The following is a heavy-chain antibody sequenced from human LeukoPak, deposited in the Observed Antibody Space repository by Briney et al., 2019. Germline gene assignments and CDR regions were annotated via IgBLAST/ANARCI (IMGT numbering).Heavy chain of an antibody. V-gene: IGHV3-64*01. CDR3: ARYCSGVSCYSGYDY. CDR1: GFTFSTYA. J-gene: IGHJ4*02. CDR2: ISTNGGGT. D-gene: IGHD2-15*01. Sequence: GGSLRLSCAASGFTFSTYAMHWVRHTPGKGLEYVSAISTNGGGTYYANSVKGRFTISRDNSKNTLYPQMGSLRAEDMAVYYCARYCSGVSCYSGYDYWGQGTLVTVSS.